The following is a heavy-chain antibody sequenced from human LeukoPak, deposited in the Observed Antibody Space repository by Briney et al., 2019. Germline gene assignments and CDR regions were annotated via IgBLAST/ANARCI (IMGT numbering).Heavy chain of an antibody. V-gene: IGHV4-30-4*01. Sequence: SETLSLTCTVSGGSISSVDSYWSYLRQPPGKGLEWIGYIYHSGSTYYNPSLKSRVLMSVDTSKNQFSLKLNSVTAADTAVYYCARAASYFVSGSYDTPKYFHHWGQGTLVTVSS. CDR3: ARAASYFVSGSYDTPKYFHH. CDR1: GGSISSVDSY. J-gene: IGHJ1*01. CDR2: IYHSGST. D-gene: IGHD3-10*01.